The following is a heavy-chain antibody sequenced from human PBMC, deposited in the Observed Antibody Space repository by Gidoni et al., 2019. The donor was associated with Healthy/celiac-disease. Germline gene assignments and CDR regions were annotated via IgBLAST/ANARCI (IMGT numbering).Heavy chain of an antibody. Sequence: QVQLVQAGAEVKKPGASVTGSCKASGYTCTGYYMHWVRQAPGQGLEWMGWINPNSGGTNYAQKFQGRVTMTRDTSISTAYMELSRLRSDDTAVYYCARVFGTKYLNFDYWGQGTLVTVSS. CDR1: GYTCTGYY. D-gene: IGHD3-16*01. CDR2: INPNSGGT. V-gene: IGHV1-2*02. J-gene: IGHJ4*02. CDR3: ARVFGTKYLNFDY.